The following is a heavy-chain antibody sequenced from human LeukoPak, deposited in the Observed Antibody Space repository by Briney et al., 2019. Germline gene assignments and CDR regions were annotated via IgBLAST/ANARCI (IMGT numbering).Heavy chain of an antibody. CDR3: AKGSYYDSRGSFYFDY. Sequence: GGSLRLSCAASGFIFSSYAMSWVRQAPGKGLEWVSGISGSGDNTYYADSVKGRFTISRDNSKNTLYVQVNSLGTEDTAAYYCAKGSYYDSRGSFYFDYWGQGTLVTVSS. CDR1: GFIFSSYA. V-gene: IGHV3-23*01. D-gene: IGHD3-22*01. CDR2: ISGSGDNT. J-gene: IGHJ4*02.